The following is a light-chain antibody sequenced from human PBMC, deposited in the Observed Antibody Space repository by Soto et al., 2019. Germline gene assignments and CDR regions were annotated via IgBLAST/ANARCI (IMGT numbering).Light chain of an antibody. CDR3: QQYNNWPPEYT. CDR2: GAS. CDR1: QSVSTR. J-gene: IGKJ2*01. Sequence: EIVMTQSPATLSVSPGERATLSCRASQSVSTRLAWYQQKSGQAPRLLIYGASTRATGIPARFSGSGSGTVFTLTISSLQSEDFAVYHCQQYNNWPPEYTFGQGTKLEIK. V-gene: IGKV3D-15*01.